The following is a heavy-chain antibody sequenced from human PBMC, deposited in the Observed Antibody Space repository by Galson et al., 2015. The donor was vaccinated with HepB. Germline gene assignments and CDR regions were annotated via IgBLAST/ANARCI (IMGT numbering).Heavy chain of an antibody. Sequence: SVKVSCKASGYTFTSYYMHWVRQAPGQGLEWMGIINPSGGSTSYAQKFQGRVTMTRDTSTSTVYMELSSLRSEDTAVYYCARDRARRDGYEGYYYYGMDVWGQGTTVTVSS. J-gene: IGHJ6*02. V-gene: IGHV1-46*03. CDR2: INPSGGST. CDR3: ARDRARRDGYEGYYYYGMDV. CDR1: GYTFTSYY. D-gene: IGHD5-24*01.